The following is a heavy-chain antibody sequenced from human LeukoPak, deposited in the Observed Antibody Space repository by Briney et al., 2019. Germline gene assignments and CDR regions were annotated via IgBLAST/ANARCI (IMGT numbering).Heavy chain of an antibody. D-gene: IGHD4-17*01. CDR3: TRDSVKKDDY. V-gene: IGHV3-7*01. CDR2: INEDGSEK. CDR1: GFTFSNYW. Sequence: GGSLRLSCAASGFTFSNYWMTWVRQAPGKGLEWVANINEDGSEKHYMESVKGRFTISRDNAKNSLYLQMNSLRAEDTGVYYCTRDSVKKDDYWGQGTLVTVS. J-gene: IGHJ4*02.